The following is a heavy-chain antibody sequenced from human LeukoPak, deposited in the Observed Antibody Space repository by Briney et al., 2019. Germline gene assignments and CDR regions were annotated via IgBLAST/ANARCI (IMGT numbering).Heavy chain of an antibody. CDR2: IKQDGSEK. CDR3: ARERPIGFDY. J-gene: IGHJ4*02. CDR1: GFTFSSYW. V-gene: IGHV3-7*01. Sequence: PGGSLRLSCAASGFTFSSYWMSWVRQAPGKVLEWVANIKQDGSEKYHVDSVKGRFTISRDNAENSLYLQMNSLRAEDTAVYYCARERPIGFDYWGQGTLVTVSS.